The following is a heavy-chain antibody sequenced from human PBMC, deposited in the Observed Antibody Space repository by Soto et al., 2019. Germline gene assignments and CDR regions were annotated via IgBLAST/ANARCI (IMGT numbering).Heavy chain of an antibody. J-gene: IGHJ4*02. CDR2: ISSTGRDI. D-gene: IGHD2-15*01. V-gene: IGHV3-21*01. CDR3: ARGDGYCSGGSCPTAFDY. CDR1: GFTFSDYD. Sequence: GGSLRLSCAASGFTFSDYDMNWVRQAPGKGLEWVSFISSTGRDIYYADSLKGRFTISRDNAKNSLYLQMDRVRAEDTAVYFCARGDGYCSGGSCPTAFDYWGQGTLVTVSS.